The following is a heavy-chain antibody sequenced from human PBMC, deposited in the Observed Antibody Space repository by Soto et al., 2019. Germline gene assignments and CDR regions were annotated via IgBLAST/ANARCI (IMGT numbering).Heavy chain of an antibody. J-gene: IGHJ3*01. D-gene: IGHD1-1*01. V-gene: IGHV3-53*01. CDR2: LHDVEGS. Sequence: DVQLVESGGGLIQPGESLRLSCAAFGLTISGKKYVAWVRQAPGKGLEWVSALHDVEGSFYADTVTGRFTTSSDSSKTTVYLQMTDLRPDDTAVYYCATWHEREHAFDVRGQGTTVTISS. CDR3: ATWHEREHAFDV. CDR1: GLTISGKKY.